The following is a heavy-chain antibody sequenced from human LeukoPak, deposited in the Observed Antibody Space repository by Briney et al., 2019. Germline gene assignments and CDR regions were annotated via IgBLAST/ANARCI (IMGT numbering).Heavy chain of an antibody. Sequence: GGSLRLSCAASGFTFSSYAMHWVRQAPGKGLEWVAVISYDGSNKYYADSVKGRFTISRDNSKNTLYLQMNSLRAVDTAVYYCARGTKRFLEWSPLVYWGQGTLVTVSS. CDR3: ARGTKRFLEWSPLVY. J-gene: IGHJ4*02. V-gene: IGHV3-30-3*01. CDR2: ISYDGSNK. CDR1: GFTFSSYA. D-gene: IGHD3-3*01.